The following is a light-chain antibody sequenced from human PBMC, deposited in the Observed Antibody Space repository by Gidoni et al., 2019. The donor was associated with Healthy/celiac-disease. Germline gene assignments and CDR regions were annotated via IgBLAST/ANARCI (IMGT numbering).Light chain of an antibody. CDR3: CSYAGSSTPVV. Sequence: QSALTQPASVSGSPGQSITISCTGTSSDVGSYNLVSWYQQHPGKAPKLMIYEGSKRPSGVSNRFSGSKAGKKASLTISGLQAEDEADYYCCSYAGSSTPVVFGGGTKLTVL. CDR2: EGS. J-gene: IGLJ2*01. V-gene: IGLV2-23*01. CDR1: SSDVGSYNL.